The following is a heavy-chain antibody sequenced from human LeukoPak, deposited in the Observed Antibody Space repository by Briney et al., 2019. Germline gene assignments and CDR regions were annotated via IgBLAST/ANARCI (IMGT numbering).Heavy chain of an antibody. CDR2: ISYDGVNK. V-gene: IGHV3-30*18. CDR3: AKLRELVTYYYYYGLDV. J-gene: IGHJ6*02. Sequence: GSLRLSCAASGFTFSSYNMHWVRQAPGKGLEWVALISYDGVNKYYADSVKGRFTISRDNSKNTLYLRMNSLRVEDTALYCCAKLRELVTYYYYYGLDVWGQGTTVTVSS. D-gene: IGHD1-1*01. CDR1: GFTFSSYN.